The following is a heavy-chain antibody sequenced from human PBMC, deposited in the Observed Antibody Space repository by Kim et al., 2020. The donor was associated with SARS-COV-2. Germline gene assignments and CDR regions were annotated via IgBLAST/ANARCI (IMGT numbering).Heavy chain of an antibody. D-gene: IGHD5-18*01. CDR3: ARGARGYSYGYSDY. V-gene: IGHV4-59*09. Sequence: NPSLKSRVTISVDTSKNPCSLKLSSVTAADTAVYYCARGARGYSYGYSDYWGQGTLVTVSS. J-gene: IGHJ4*02.